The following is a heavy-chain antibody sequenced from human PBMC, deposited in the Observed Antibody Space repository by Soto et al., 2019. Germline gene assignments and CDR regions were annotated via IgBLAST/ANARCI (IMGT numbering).Heavy chain of an antibody. D-gene: IGHD2-2*01. V-gene: IGHV3-48*01. Sequence: PGGSLRLSCAASGFTFSSYSMNWVRQAPGKGLEWVSYISSSSSTIYYADSVKGRFTISRDNAKNSLYLQMNSLRAEDTAVYYCARVRAMHRRWFDPWGQGTLVT. CDR2: ISSSSSTI. CDR1: GFTFSSYS. CDR3: ARVRAMHRRWFDP. J-gene: IGHJ5*02.